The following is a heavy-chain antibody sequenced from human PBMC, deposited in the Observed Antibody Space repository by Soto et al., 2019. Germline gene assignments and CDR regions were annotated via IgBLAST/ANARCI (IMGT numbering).Heavy chain of an antibody. V-gene: IGHV4-34*01. CDR3: ARVRSSGYYYYGMDV. CDR2: INHSGST. D-gene: IGHD3-22*01. Sequence: SETLSLTCAVYGGSFSGYYWSWIRQPPGKGLEWIGEINHSGSTNYNPSLKSRVTISVDTSKNQFSLKLSSVTAADTAVYYCARVRSSGYYYYGMDVWGQGTTVTVSS. CDR1: GGSFSGYY. J-gene: IGHJ6*02.